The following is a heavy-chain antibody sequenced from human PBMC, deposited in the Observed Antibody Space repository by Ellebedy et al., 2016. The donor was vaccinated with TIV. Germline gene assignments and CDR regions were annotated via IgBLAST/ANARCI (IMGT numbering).Heavy chain of an antibody. Sequence: GSLRLSXNVSGGSISGTYTSYYWGWIRQPPGKGLEWIGSIYDSGRTHYNPSLKSRVTISVDMSNNQFSLKLSSVTAADTAVYYCATDWGRAAVLWGQGTLVTVSS. CDR2: IYDSGRT. V-gene: IGHV4-39*07. J-gene: IGHJ4*02. CDR3: ATDWGRAAVL. D-gene: IGHD3-16*01. CDR1: GGSISGTYTSYY.